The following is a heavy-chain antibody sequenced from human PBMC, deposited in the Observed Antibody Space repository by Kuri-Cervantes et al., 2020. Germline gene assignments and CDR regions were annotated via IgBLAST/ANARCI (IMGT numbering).Heavy chain of an antibody. D-gene: IGHD6-13*01. CDR1: GGSIRSSSYY. J-gene: IGHJ5*02. CDR3: ARDRLEWCGIAAAGTFGNWFDP. CDR2: IYYSGST. V-gene: IGHV4-39*07. Sequence: SETLSLTCTVSGGSIRSSSYYWGWIRQPPGKGLEWIGSIYYSGSTYYNPSLKSRVTISVDTSKNQFSLKLSSVTAADTAVYYCARDRLEWCGIAAAGTFGNWFDPWGQGTLVTVSS.